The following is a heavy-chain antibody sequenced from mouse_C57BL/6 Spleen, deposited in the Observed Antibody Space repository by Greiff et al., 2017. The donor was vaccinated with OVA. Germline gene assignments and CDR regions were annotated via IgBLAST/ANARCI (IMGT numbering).Heavy chain of an antibody. D-gene: IGHD1-1*01. CDR2: ISDGGRYT. J-gene: IGHJ2*01. V-gene: IGHV5-4*01. Sequence: EVQRVESGGGLVKPGGSLKLSCAASGFPFSSYAMSWVRQPPEKRLEWVATISDGGRYTYYTDTVTGRFTISRDNAKNNLYLQMSQLKAEDTAMYYGARVLRGRNVDYWGQGTTLTVSS. CDR1: GFPFSSYA. CDR3: ARVLRGRNVDY.